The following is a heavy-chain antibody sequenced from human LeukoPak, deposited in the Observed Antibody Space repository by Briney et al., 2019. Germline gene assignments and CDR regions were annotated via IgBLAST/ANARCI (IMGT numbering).Heavy chain of an antibody. CDR2: IIPIFGTA. Sequence: ASVKVSCKASGGTFSSYAINWVRQAPGQGLEWMGGIIPIFGTANYAQKFQGRVTITADESTNTAYVELSSLKSEDTAVYYCARGWDYDSGGRPTAYVYWGQGTLVTVSS. CDR3: ARGWDYDSGGRPTAYVY. J-gene: IGHJ4*02. V-gene: IGHV1-69*13. CDR1: GGTFSSYA. D-gene: IGHD3-22*01.